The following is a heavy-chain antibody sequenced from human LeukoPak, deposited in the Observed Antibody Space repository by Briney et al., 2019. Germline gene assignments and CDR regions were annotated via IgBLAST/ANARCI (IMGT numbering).Heavy chain of an antibody. CDR2: INHSGST. CDR1: GGSFSGHY. J-gene: IGHJ4*02. Sequence: SETLSLTCAVYGGSFSGHYWTWIRQPPGKGLEWIGEINHSGSTNYNPSLKSRVTISVDTSKNQFSLKLSSVTAADTAVYYCARSLYSSSWYHKYYFDYWGQGTLVTVSS. CDR3: ARSLYSSSWYHKYYFDY. D-gene: IGHD6-13*01. V-gene: IGHV4-34*01.